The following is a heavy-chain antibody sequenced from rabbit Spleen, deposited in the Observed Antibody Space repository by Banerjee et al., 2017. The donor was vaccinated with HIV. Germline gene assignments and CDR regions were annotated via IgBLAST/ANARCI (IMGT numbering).Heavy chain of an antibody. CDR3: STDSVTSFSSYGFDL. J-gene: IGHJ6*01. CDR2: IVAGIGTT. D-gene: IGHD1-1*01. CDR1: GFSLSNNVW. V-gene: IGHV1S45*01. Sequence: QEQLVESGGGLVQPGGSLTLTCKASGFSLSNNVWMCWVRQAPGKGLEWIACIVAGIGTTDYSSCAKGRFSISKTSSTTVTLQMTRLPAADTATYFFSTDSVTSFSSYGFDLWGPGTLVTVS.